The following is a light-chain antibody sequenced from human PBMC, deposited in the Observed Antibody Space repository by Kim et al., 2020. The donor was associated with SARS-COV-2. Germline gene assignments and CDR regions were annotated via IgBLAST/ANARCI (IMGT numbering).Light chain of an antibody. CDR3: QSADSSGTYVV. CDR1: ALPKQY. V-gene: IGLV3-25*03. J-gene: IGLJ2*01. Sequence: PEQTARIACSGDALPKQYVYWSQQKPGEAPVLVIYKDSERSSGIPERFSGSSSGTTVTLTISGVQAEDEADYYCQSADSSGTYVVFGGGTQLTVL. CDR2: KDS.